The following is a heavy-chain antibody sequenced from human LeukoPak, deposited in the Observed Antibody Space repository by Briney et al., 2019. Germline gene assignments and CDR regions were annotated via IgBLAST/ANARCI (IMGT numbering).Heavy chain of an antibody. CDR2: ISGSGGST. CDR3: AKDRLWSGYYYY. Sequence: PGGSLRLSCAAYGFTFSSYAMSWVRQAPGKGLEWVSAISGSGGSTYYADSVKGRFTISRDNSKNTLYLQMNSLRAEDTAVYYCAKDRLWSGYYYYWGQGTLVTVSS. J-gene: IGHJ4*02. V-gene: IGHV3-23*01. D-gene: IGHD3-3*01. CDR1: GFTFSSYA.